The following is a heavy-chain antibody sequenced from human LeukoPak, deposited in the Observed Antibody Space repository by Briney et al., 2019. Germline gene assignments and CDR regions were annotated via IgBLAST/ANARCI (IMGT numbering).Heavy chain of an antibody. CDR3: AREYCSSTSCYEGIPEFDY. V-gene: IGHV3-21*01. CDR1: GFTFSSYS. CDR2: ISSSSSYI. Sequence: GGSLRLSCAASGFTFSSYSMNWVRQAPGKGLEWVSSISSSSSYIYYADSVKGRFTISRDNAKNSLYLQMNSLRAEDTAVYYCAREYCSSTSCYEGIPEFDYWGQGTLVTVSS. D-gene: IGHD2-2*01. J-gene: IGHJ4*02.